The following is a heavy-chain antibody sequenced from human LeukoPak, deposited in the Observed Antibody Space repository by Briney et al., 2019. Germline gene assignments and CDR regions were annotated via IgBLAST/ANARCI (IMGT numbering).Heavy chain of an antibody. J-gene: IGHJ4*02. Sequence: ASVKVSCKASGYTFTTYAIHWVRQAPGQRLEWLGWINTGNGDTRYSQTFQGRVTITRDTSASTAYMELSSLRPEDTAMYYCARDMGSGSLHYWGQGTLVTVSS. CDR3: ARDMGSGSLHY. CDR1: GYTFTTYA. D-gene: IGHD1-26*01. CDR2: INTGNGDT. V-gene: IGHV1-3*04.